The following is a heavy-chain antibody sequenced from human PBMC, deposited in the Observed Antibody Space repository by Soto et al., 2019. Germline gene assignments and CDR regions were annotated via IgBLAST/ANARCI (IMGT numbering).Heavy chain of an antibody. V-gene: IGHV4-31*03. D-gene: IGHD3-10*01. CDR3: ARGSYYYGSGSYSPHNWFDP. Sequence: PSETLSLTCTVSGGSISSGGYYWSWIRQHPGKGLEWIGYIYYSGSTYYNPSLKSRVTISVDTSKNQFSLKLSSVTAADTAVYYCARGSYYYGSGSYSPHNWFDPWGQGTLVTV. CDR2: IYYSGST. J-gene: IGHJ5*02. CDR1: GGSISSGGYY.